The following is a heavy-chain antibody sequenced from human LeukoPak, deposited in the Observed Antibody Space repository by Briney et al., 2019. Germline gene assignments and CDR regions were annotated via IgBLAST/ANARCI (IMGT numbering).Heavy chain of an antibody. CDR2: TYYRSKWYN. CDR1: GDSVSSNSAA. V-gene: IGHV6-1*01. Sequence: SQTLSLTCDISGDSVSSNSAAWNWIRQSPSRGLEWLGRTYYRSKWYNDYAISVKSRMTINADTSKNQFSLQLNSVTPEDTAVYYCAKGRWALFDCWGQGTPVIVSS. CDR3: AKGRWALFDC. D-gene: IGHD3-10*01. J-gene: IGHJ4*02.